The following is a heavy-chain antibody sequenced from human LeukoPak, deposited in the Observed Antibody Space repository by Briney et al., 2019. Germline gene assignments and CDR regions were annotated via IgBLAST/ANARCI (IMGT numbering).Heavy chain of an antibody. CDR2: ISLDGSTK. D-gene: IGHD2-15*01. V-gene: IGHV3-30-3*01. Sequence: GGSLRLSCAASGFIFSNYAMHWVRQAPGKGLEWVAVISLDGSTKYYADSVKGRFTISRDNSKNTLYLQMNSLRVEDTAVYYCARDDRGYCSGGTCCRIDYWGQGTLVTVSS. CDR1: GFIFSNYA. CDR3: ARDDRGYCSGGTCCRIDY. J-gene: IGHJ4*02.